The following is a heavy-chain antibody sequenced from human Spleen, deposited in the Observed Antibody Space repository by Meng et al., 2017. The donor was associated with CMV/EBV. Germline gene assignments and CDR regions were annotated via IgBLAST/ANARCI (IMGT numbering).Heavy chain of an antibody. CDR3: ARDGDGSSSYYYYYGMDV. CDR2: INPNSGGT. D-gene: IGHD6-6*01. CDR1: GVTFDSHG. J-gene: IGHJ6*02. Sequence: ASVKVSCKASGVTFDSHGITWARQAPGQGLEWMGWINPNSGGTNYAQKFQGRVTMTRDTSISTAYMELSRLRSDDTAVYYCARDGDGSSSYYYYYGMDVWGQGTTVTVS. V-gene: IGHV1-2*02.